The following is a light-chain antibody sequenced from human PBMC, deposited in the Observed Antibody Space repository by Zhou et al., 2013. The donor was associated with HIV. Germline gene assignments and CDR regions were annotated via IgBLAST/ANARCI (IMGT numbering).Light chain of an antibody. CDR2: GAS. J-gene: IGKJ4*01. V-gene: IGKV3-20*01. CDR3: HQYGYSSTLT. Sequence: EIVLTQSPGTLSLSPGERATLSCRASQSVSNSYLAWYQQKTGQAPRLLIYGASNRATAIPDRFSGSGSGTDFALTISRLEPEDFAVYYCHQYGYSSTLTFGGGTKVEIK. CDR1: QSVSNSY.